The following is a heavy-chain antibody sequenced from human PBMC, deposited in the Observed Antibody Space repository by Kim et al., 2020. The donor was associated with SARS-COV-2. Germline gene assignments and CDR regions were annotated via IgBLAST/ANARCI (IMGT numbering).Heavy chain of an antibody. D-gene: IGHD3-9*01. CDR3: ARLGRFTIITLDGFDF. Sequence: GESLKISCKGSGYSFTNNWIGWVRQVPGKGLEWMGIIYAGDSETRYSPSFQGHVTMSVDKAISTAYLQWSGLKASDTAMYFCARLGRFTIITLDGFDFWGQGTMVTVSS. CDR1: GYSFTNNW. J-gene: IGHJ3*01. V-gene: IGHV5-51*01. CDR2: IYAGDSET.